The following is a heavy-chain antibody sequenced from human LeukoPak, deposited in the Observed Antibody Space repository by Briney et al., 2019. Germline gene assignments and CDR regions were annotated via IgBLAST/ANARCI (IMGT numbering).Heavy chain of an antibody. V-gene: IGHV4-34*01. J-gene: IGHJ4*02. CDR1: GGSFSGYY. D-gene: IGHD3-10*01. CDR3: ARVGGSGSYLFDY. CDR2: INHSGST. Sequence: SETLSLTCAVYGGSFSGYYWSWIRQPPGKGLEWIGEINHSGSTNYNPSLKSRVTISVDTSKNQFSLKLSSVTAADTAVYYCARVGGSGSYLFDYWGQGTLVTVFS.